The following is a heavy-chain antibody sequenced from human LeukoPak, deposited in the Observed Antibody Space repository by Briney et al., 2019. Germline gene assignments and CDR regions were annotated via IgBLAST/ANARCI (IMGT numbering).Heavy chain of an antibody. D-gene: IGHD3-10*01. CDR2: IIPIFGTA. J-gene: IGHJ4*02. CDR3: AREAWFGELSYFDY. CDR1: GGTFSSYA. Sequence: SVKVSCKASGGTFSSYAINWVRQAPGQGLEWMGGIIPIFGTANYAQKFQGRVTITTDESTSTAYMELSSLRSEDTAVYYCAREAWFGELSYFDYWGQGTLVTVSS. V-gene: IGHV1-69*05.